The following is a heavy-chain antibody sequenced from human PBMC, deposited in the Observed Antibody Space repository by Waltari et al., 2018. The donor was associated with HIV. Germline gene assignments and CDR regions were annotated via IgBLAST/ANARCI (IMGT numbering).Heavy chain of an antibody. Sequence: QVQLMESGGGVVQPGRSLRLSCAASGFTLSSYGMHWVRQAPGKGLEWVAVIWYDGSNKYYADSVKGRFTISRDNSKNTLYLQMNSLRAEDTAVYYCARDFTPDMVRGPFDYWGQGTLVTVSS. J-gene: IGHJ4*02. CDR3: ARDFTPDMVRGPFDY. V-gene: IGHV3-33*01. CDR1: GFTLSSYG. D-gene: IGHD3-10*01. CDR2: IWYDGSNK.